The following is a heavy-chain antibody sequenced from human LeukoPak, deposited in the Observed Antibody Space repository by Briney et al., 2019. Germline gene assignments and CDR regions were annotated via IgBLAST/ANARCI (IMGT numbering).Heavy chain of an antibody. Sequence: SETLSLTCAVSGYSISSGYFWAWIRQSPGKGLEWIGSIFHSGITYYNPSLKSRITISVDTSKNQFSLRLSSVTAADTAVYYCARRISTRRGETCSSTSCYFDYWGQGTLVTVSS. CDR1: GYSISSGYF. J-gene: IGHJ4*02. V-gene: IGHV4-38-2*01. CDR2: IFHSGIT. D-gene: IGHD2-2*01. CDR3: ARRISTRRGETCSSTSCYFDY.